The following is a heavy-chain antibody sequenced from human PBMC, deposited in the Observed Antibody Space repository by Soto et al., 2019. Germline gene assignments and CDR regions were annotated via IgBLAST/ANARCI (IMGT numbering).Heavy chain of an antibody. CDR2: INHSGST. V-gene: IGHV4-34*01. J-gene: IGHJ6*02. D-gene: IGHD2-2*02. Sequence: SETLSLTCAVYGGSFSGYYWSWIRQPPGKGLEWIGEINHSGSTNYHPSLKSRVTMSVDTSKNQFSLKLNSVTAADTAVYYCARSGQYTGRDVWGQGTTLTVSS. CDR3: ARSGQYTGRDV. CDR1: GGSFSGYY.